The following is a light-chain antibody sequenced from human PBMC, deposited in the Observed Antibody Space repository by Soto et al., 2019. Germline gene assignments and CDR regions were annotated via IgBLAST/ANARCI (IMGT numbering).Light chain of an antibody. J-gene: IGKJ1*01. CDR3: QQSDTTPHT. Sequence: DIQMTQSPSSLSASVGDIVTISCRASQSITRYLHWYRQKPGRAPELLIHAVSTLQTGVPSRFSGSGSGTDFTLTISSLRPEDSATYYCQQSDTTPHTFGQGTKVDIK. CDR2: AVS. V-gene: IGKV1-39*01. CDR1: QSITRY.